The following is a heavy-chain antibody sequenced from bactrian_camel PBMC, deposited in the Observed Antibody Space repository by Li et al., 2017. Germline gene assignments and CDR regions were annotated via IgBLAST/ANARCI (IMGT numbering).Heavy chain of an antibody. Sequence: HVQLVESGGGSVQAGGSLTLSCTISGYNAGRNCISWFRQAPGAEREGIALIYSGVDGLAGSTFYADSVKDRFTISVDNAKNTSYLQMASLKPEDTAMYYCAADAPFSLSAGNCARSTSDYIHWGRGTQVTVS. CDR2: IYSGVDGLAGST. V-gene: IGHV3S1*01. CDR1: GYNAGRNC. CDR3: AADAPFSLSAGNCARSTSDYIH. J-gene: IGHJ4*01. D-gene: IGHD6*01.